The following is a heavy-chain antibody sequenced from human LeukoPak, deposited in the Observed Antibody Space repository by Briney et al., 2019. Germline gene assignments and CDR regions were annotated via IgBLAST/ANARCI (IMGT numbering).Heavy chain of an antibody. Sequence: SETLSLTCAVYGGSISSYYWSWIRQPPGKGLEWIGYIYYSGSTNYNPSLKSRVTISVDTSKNQFSLKLSSVTAADTAVYYCARAFQGARGYSYGLPFDYWGQGTLVTVSS. J-gene: IGHJ4*02. V-gene: IGHV4-59*01. D-gene: IGHD5-18*01. CDR2: IYYSGST. CDR1: GGSISSYY. CDR3: ARAFQGARGYSYGLPFDY.